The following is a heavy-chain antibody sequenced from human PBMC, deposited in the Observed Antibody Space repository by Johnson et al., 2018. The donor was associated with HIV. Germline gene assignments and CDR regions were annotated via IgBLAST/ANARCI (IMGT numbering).Heavy chain of an antibody. V-gene: IGHV3-23*04. J-gene: IGHJ3*02. Sequence: VQLVESGGGLVQPGGSPRLSCAASGFTFSSYAMSWVRQAPGKGLEWVSAIRGSGDSTYYADSVKGRFTISRDNSKNTLDGQMNSLRADDTAAYYCAKGRWELLAGAFDICGQGTTVTVSS. CDR2: IRGSGDST. CDR1: GFTFSSYA. CDR3: AKGRWELLAGAFDI. D-gene: IGHD1-26*01.